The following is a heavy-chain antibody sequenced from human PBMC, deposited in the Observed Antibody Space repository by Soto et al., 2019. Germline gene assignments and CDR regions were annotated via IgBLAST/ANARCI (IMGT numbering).Heavy chain of an antibody. J-gene: IGHJ6*02. CDR1: GYSFTSYW. V-gene: IGHV5-10-1*01. D-gene: IGHD2-8*01. CDR2: IDPSDSYT. CDR3: ARLPMASRRVYYGMDV. Sequence: EVQLVQSGAEVKKPGESLRISCKGSGYSFTSYWITWVRQMPGKGLEWMGRIDPSDSYTNYSPSFQGHVTISADKSITTAYLQWSSRKASDTAMYYCARLPMASRRVYYGMDVWGQGTTVTVSS.